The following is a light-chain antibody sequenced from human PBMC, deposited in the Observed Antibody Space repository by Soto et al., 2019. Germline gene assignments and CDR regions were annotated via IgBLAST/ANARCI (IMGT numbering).Light chain of an antibody. V-gene: IGKV1-39*01. Sequence: DIQMTQSPSSLSASVGDTVTITCRASESISRYLNWYQQKPGKAPKVLIYGASTLQSGDPSRFSGSGSGTDFTLTISSLQPEDFATYYCQQSSNTPVTFGPGTKVDIK. J-gene: IGKJ3*01. CDR1: ESISRY. CDR3: QQSSNTPVT. CDR2: GAS.